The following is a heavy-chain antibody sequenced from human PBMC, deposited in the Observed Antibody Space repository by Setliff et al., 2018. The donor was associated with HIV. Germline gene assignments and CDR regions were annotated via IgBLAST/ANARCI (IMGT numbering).Heavy chain of an antibody. Sequence: GGSLRLSCAASRFTFSNYWMSWVRQAPGKGLEWVANIKQDGSEKYYVDSVTGRFTISRDNAKNSLYLQMNSLTAEDTAVYYCARDPGSGWYVNRYLDYWGQGTLVTVSS. CDR3: ARDPGSGWYVNRYLDY. D-gene: IGHD6-19*01. CDR2: IKQDGSEK. CDR1: RFTFSNYW. V-gene: IGHV3-7*01. J-gene: IGHJ4*02.